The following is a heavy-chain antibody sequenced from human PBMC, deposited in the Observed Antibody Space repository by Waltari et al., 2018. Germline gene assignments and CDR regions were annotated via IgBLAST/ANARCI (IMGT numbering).Heavy chain of an antibody. CDR3: ARGPKYSRAFDY. J-gene: IGHJ4*02. V-gene: IGHV4-34*01. CDR2: INHSGST. CDR1: GGSFSGYY. D-gene: IGHD5-18*01. Sequence: QVQLQQWGAGLLKPSETLSLTCAVYGGSFSGYYWSWIRQPPGKGLEWIGEINHSGSTNYNPSLKSRVTISVDTSKNQFSLKLSSVTAADTVVYYCARGPKYSRAFDYWGQGTLVTVSS.